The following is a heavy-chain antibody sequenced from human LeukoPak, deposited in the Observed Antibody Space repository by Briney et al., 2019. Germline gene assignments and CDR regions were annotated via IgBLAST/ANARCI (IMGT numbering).Heavy chain of an antibody. CDR1: VGSISSYY. Sequence: SETLSLTCTASVGSISSYYWSWVRQPPGKGLEWIGYIYYSGSTNYNPSLKSRVTISVDTSKNQFSLKLSSVTAADTAVYYCARLSLWELGGFDPWGQGTLVTVSS. V-gene: IGHV4-59*08. CDR3: ARLSLWELGGFDP. CDR2: IYYSGST. D-gene: IGHD1-26*01. J-gene: IGHJ5*02.